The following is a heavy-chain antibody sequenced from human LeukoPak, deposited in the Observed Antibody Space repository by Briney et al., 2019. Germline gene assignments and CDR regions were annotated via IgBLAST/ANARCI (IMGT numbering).Heavy chain of an antibody. Sequence: PSETLSLTCTVSGGSISSSSYYWGWIRQPPGKGLEWIGSIYYSGSTYYNPSLKSRVTISVDTSKNQFSLKLSSVTAADTAVYYCARDMTTVTSFQHWGQGTLVTVSS. CDR2: IYYSGST. CDR1: GGSISSSSYY. CDR3: ARDMTTVTSFQH. V-gene: IGHV4-39*07. D-gene: IGHD4-17*01. J-gene: IGHJ1*01.